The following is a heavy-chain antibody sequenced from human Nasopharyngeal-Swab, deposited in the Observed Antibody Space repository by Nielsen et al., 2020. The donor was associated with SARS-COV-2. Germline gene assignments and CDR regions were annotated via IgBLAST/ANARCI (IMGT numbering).Heavy chain of an antibody. CDR3: ARARGGYCSGGSCYFDY. D-gene: IGHD2-15*01. V-gene: IGHV1-46*01. CDR2: INPSGGST. CDR1: GYTFTNYY. Sequence: ASVKVSCKASGYTFTNYYMRWVRQAPGQGLELMGIINPSGGSTSYAQKFQGRVTMTRDTSTSTVYMELSSLRSEDTAVYYCARARGGYCSGGSCYFDYWGQGTLVTVSS. J-gene: IGHJ4*02.